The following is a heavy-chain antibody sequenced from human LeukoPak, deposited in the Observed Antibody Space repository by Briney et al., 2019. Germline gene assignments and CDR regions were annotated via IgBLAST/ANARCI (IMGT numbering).Heavy chain of an antibody. J-gene: IGHJ5*02. V-gene: IGHV3-21*01. D-gene: IGHD3-10*01. CDR3: ARGRVMVRGGNNWSAP. CDR2: ISSSSSYI. CDR1: GFTFSSYS. Sequence: GGSLRLSCAASGFTFSSYSMNWVRQAPGKGLEWVSSISSSSSYIYYADSVKGRFTISRDNAKNSLYLQMNSLRAEDTAVYYCARGRVMVRGGNNWSAPGGQGPWSPSPQ.